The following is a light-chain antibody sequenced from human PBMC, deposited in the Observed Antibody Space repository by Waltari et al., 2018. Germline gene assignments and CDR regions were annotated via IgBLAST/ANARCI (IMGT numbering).Light chain of an antibody. Sequence: IQMTQSPSSLSASVGDRVTITCRSSQTINNYLNWYQQKPGKAPKLVIFAASSLHSGVPSRVSGGGSVTAFTLTISSLQPEDFASYYCQQSYITPWTFGQGTKVEIK. V-gene: IGKV1-39*01. CDR3: QQSYITPWT. CDR1: QTINNY. CDR2: AAS. J-gene: IGKJ1*01.